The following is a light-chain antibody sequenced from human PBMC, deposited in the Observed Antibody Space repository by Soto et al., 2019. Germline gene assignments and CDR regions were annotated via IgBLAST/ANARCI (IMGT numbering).Light chain of an antibody. V-gene: IGKV1-39*01. J-gene: IGKJ2*02. CDR2: PAS. CDR1: QSISKY. CDR3: QQSYNTLPWT. Sequence: DIQMTQSPSSLSASVGDRVTITCRTSQSISKYLNWYQQKPGKAPKLLIYPASNLQSGVPSRFSGNGSGTDLSLTISSLQPEDVAAYYCQQSYNTLPWTFGQGTKLEIK.